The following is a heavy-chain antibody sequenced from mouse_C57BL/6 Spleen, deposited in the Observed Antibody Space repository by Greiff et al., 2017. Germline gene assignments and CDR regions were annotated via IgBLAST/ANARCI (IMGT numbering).Heavy chain of an antibody. Sequence: QVQLQQPGAELVMPGASVKLSCKASGYTFTSYWMHWVRQRPGQGLEWIGEIDPSDSYTNYNQKFKGKSTFTVDKPSSTAYMQLSSLTSEDSAVYYCGRGGYYGGGAIDYWGQGTTLTVSS. D-gene: IGHD1-1*01. V-gene: IGHV1-69*01. J-gene: IGHJ2*01. CDR3: GRGGYYGGGAIDY. CDR1: GYTFTSYW. CDR2: IDPSDSYT.